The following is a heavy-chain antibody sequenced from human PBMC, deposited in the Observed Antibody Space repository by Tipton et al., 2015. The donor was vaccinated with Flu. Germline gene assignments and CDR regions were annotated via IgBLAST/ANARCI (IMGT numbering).Heavy chain of an antibody. J-gene: IGHJ5*01. Sequence: TLSLTCSVSGDSISRGSYYYNWIRQPAGEGLDWIGRIYTNTNTNYKASLKSRVTISIDRSKNQFSLRLSSVTAADTAVYYCAREQSGSQSHLVAWGHGTLVTVSS. CDR1: GDSISRGSYY. V-gene: IGHV4-61*02. CDR2: IYTNTNT. CDR3: AREQSGSQSHLVA. D-gene: IGHD1-26*01.